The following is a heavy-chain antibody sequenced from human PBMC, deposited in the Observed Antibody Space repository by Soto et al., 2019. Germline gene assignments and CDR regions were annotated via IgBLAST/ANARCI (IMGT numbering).Heavy chain of an antibody. CDR1: GFTFSDYY. V-gene: IGHV3-11*01. CDR3: ARDTLPTDFGLGWDV. CDR2: ISNSGTTI. J-gene: IGHJ6*02. Sequence: PGGSLRLSCAASGFTFSDYYMSWIRQAPGKGLEWVSYISNSGTTIYYADSVKGRFTISRDNAKKSLYLQMNSLRAEDTAVYYCARDTLPTDFGLGWDVWGQGTTVTVSS. D-gene: IGHD4-17*01.